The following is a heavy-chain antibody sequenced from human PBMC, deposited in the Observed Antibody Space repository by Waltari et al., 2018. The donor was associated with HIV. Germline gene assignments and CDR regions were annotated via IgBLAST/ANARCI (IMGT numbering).Heavy chain of an antibody. J-gene: IGHJ4*02. CDR3: ARHGKYQNCKQGYYFDY. CDR2: IYYSESA. Sequence: QLQLQESGPGLVKPSETLSLTCTVSGCSISSSSYYWGWIRQPPGKGLEWIGSIYYSESAYSNPTSKSGVTVSVDTSKNQFSLKLSSVTAADTAVCYCARHGKYQNCKQGYYFDYWGQGTLVTVSS. V-gene: IGHV4-39*01. CDR1: GCSISSSSYY. D-gene: IGHD1-1*01.